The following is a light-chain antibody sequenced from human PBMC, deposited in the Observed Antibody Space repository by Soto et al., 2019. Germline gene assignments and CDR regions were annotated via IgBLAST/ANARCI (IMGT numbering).Light chain of an antibody. V-gene: IGKV1-39*01. CDR1: QSISSY. CDR3: QQRYSTPRT. J-gene: IGKJ4*01. CDR2: AAS. Sequence: DIAMTQSASSLSASVGHRVTITCRASQSISSYLNWYQQNPGKPPKLLVYAASSLQGGVPSRFSGSGSGTDFTLTISSLPPEDFATYYCQQRYSTPRTFGGGTKVEIK.